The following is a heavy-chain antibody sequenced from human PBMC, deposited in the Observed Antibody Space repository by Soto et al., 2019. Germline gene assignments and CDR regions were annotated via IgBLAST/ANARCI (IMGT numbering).Heavy chain of an antibody. CDR3: AADIIAAAGTGLGMDV. CDR2: IVVGSGNT. J-gene: IGHJ6*04. D-gene: IGHD6-13*01. Sequence: GASVKVSCKASGFTFTSSAMQWVRQARGQRLEWIGWIVVGSGNTNYAQKFQERVTITRDMSTSTAYMELSSLRSEDTAVYYCAADIIAAAGTGLGMDVWGKGTTVTVSS. CDR1: GFTFTSSA. V-gene: IGHV1-58*02.